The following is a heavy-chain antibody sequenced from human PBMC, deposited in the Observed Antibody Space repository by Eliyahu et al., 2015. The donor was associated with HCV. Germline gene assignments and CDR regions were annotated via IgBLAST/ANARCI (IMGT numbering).Heavy chain of an antibody. D-gene: IGHD2-2*01. CDR2: ISAYNGNT. J-gene: IGHJ5*02. Sequence: QVQLVQSGAEVKKPGASVKVSCKASGYTFTSYGISWVRQAPGQGLEWMGWISAYNGNTNYAQKLQGRVTMTTDTSTSTAYMELRSLRSDDTAVYYCARRVGGYCSSTSCHNWFDPWGQGTLVTVSS. V-gene: IGHV1-18*01. CDR1: GYTFTSYG. CDR3: ARRVGGYCSSTSCHNWFDP.